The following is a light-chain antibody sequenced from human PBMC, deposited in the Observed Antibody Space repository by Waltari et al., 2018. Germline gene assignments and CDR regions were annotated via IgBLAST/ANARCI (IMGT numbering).Light chain of an antibody. CDR2: GAS. CDR3: QQYNNWPPLFT. CDR1: QTISSN. Sequence: EIVMTQSPVTLSVSPGDRATLSCRASQTISSNLAWYQQRPGQAPRLLIYGASNMATGIPARFSGSGSGTEFTLTISSLQSEDFAVYYCQQYNNWPPLFTFGPGTKVDMK. V-gene: IGKV3D-15*01. J-gene: IGKJ3*01.